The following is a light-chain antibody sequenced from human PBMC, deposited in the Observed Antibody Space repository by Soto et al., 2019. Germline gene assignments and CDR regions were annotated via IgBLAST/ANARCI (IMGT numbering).Light chain of an antibody. CDR3: KQYGSSPPYT. V-gene: IGKV3-20*01. CDR2: GAS. Sequence: EIVLTQSPGTLSFSPGERATLSCSASQSVSSSYLAWYQQKPGQAPRLLIYGASSMATGIPDRFSGSGSGTAFTLTISRLEPEDFAVYYCKQYGSSPPYTFGQGTKVEIK. CDR1: QSVSSSY. J-gene: IGKJ1*01.